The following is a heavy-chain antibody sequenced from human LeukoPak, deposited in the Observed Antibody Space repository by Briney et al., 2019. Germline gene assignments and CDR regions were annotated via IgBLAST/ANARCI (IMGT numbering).Heavy chain of an antibody. CDR3: ARVAMSGIGSDDF. D-gene: IGHD1-26*01. CDR1: GYTFTGYY. Sequence: ASVKVSCKASGYTFTGYYVHWVRQAPGQGLEWMGWINPYSGDTNYAQKFQGRVTMTRDTSISTAYMELSSLKSDDTAVYYCARVAMSGIGSDDFWGQGTLVSASS. J-gene: IGHJ4*02. CDR2: INPYSGDT. V-gene: IGHV1-2*02.